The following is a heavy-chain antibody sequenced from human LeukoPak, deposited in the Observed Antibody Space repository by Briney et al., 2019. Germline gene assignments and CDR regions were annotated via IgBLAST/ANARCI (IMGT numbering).Heavy chain of an antibody. Sequence: SETLSLTCTVSGGSISSYYWSWIRQPPGKGLEWIGYIYYSGSTNYNPSLKSRVTISVDTSKNQFSLKLSSVTAADTAVYYCARHPSGSSWFDFYFDYWGQGTLVTVAS. V-gene: IGHV4-59*08. J-gene: IGHJ4*02. CDR1: GGSISSYY. D-gene: IGHD6-13*01. CDR3: ARHPSGSSWFDFYFDY. CDR2: IYYSGST.